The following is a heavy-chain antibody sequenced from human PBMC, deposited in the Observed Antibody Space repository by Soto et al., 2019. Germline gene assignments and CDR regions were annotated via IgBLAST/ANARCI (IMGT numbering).Heavy chain of an antibody. Sequence: EVQLLESGGGLVQPGGSLRLSCAASGFSFINYAINWVRQAPGKGLEWVSGIRGSGGSTYYADSVKGRFTISRDNFKNTVYMVMNSLRVEDTAVYYCAKSIRDQLLCGVDHWGQGILVTVSS. CDR1: GFSFINYA. J-gene: IGHJ4*02. V-gene: IGHV3-23*01. CDR3: AKSIRDQLLCGVDH. CDR2: IRGSGGST. D-gene: IGHD2-2*01.